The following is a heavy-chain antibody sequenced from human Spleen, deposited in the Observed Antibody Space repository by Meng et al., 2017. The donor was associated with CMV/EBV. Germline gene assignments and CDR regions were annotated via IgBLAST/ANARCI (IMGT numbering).Heavy chain of an antibody. CDR1: GFTVSSNY. V-gene: IGHV3-9*01. D-gene: IGHD1/OR15-1a*01. CDR3: VKDPGNKRFYYYYYGLDV. CDR2: ISWNSVNI. J-gene: IGHJ6*02. Sequence: GGSLRLSCAASGFTVSSNYMNWVRQAPGKGLEWVSGISWNSVNIGYADSVKGRFTISRDNPKNSLYLQMNSLRAEDTALYYCVKDPGNKRFYYYYYGLDVWGQGTTVTVSS.